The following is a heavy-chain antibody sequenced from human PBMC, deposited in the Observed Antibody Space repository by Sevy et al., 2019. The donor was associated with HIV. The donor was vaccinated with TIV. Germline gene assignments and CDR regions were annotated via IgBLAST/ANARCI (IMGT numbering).Heavy chain of an antibody. CDR2: VSSNGDST. D-gene: IGHD2-2*01. V-gene: IGHV3-64D*06. CDR1: GFTFNYYG. Sequence: GGSLRVSCSVSGFTFNYYGMYWVRQAPGKGLQYVAGVSSNGDSTDYADSMKGSFLISRDNSKTTLYLQMSSLRPGDTAVYYCLRDLLRPVVVQAASCDYWGQGALVPVSS. J-gene: IGHJ4*02. CDR3: LRDLLRPVVVQAASCDY.